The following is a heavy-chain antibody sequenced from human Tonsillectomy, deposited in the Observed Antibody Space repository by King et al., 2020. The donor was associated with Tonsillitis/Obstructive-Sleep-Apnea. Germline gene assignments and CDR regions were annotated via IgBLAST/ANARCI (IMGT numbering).Heavy chain of an antibody. D-gene: IGHD6-13*01. CDR1: GYSFTSYW. J-gene: IGHJ3*02. CDR3: ARPFIAAAGTGDDAFDI. Sequence: EVQLVESGAEVKKPGESLRISCKGSGYSFTSYWISWVRQMPGKGLEWMGRIDPSDSYTNYSPSFQGHVTISADKSISTAYLQWSSLKASDTAMYYCARPFIAAAGTGDDAFDIWGQGTMVTVSS. CDR2: IDPSDSYT. V-gene: IGHV5-10-1*01.